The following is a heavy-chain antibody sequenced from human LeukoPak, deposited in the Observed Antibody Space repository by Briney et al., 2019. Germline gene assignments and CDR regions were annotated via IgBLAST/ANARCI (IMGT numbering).Heavy chain of an antibody. V-gene: IGHV4-59*01. CDR2: VYHTGAS. Sequence: KPSETLSLTCSVSGASINNYYWTWIRQPPGKGLEWIGHVYHTGASGYHPSLKSRVAMSLDTSKNQVSLNLRSVTAADTAVYFCTRVVNGGHFDYWGQGTLVTVSS. J-gene: IGHJ4*02. D-gene: IGHD2-8*01. CDR1: GASINNYY. CDR3: TRVVNGGHFDY.